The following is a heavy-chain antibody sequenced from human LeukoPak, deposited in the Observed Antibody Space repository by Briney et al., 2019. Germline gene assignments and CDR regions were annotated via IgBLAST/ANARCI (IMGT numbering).Heavy chain of an antibody. CDR2: ISYDGSSK. Sequence: GGSLRLSCAASGFTVSSNYMSWVRQAPGKGLEWVAIISYDGSSKYYADSVKGRFTISRDTSKNTLYLQMSSLRAEDTAVYYCARDYGGNSGSLDYWGQGTLVTVSS. J-gene: IGHJ4*02. V-gene: IGHV3-30-3*01. CDR3: ARDYGGNSGSLDY. D-gene: IGHD4-23*01. CDR1: GFTVSSNY.